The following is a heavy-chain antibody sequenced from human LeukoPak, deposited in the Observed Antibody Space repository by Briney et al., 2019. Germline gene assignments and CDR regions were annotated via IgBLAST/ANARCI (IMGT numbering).Heavy chain of an antibody. CDR1: GFSLWRHG. CDR2: SWYGGS. Sequence: PGGSLRLSCETSGFSLWRHGMHWVRQAPGKGLEWVGVSWYGGSDHADSVKGRFTVSRGIFKNTMYLQMNSLRVEDTALYYCAREQATSGAAGAFDIWGQGTVVTVSS. D-gene: IGHD6-19*01. CDR3: AREQATSGAAGAFDI. J-gene: IGHJ3*02. V-gene: IGHV3-33*01.